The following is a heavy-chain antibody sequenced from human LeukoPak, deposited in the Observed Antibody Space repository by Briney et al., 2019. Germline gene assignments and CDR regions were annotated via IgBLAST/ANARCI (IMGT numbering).Heavy chain of an antibody. CDR3: ARGMGATTQSLFDQ. V-gene: IGHV3-13*04. J-gene: IGHJ4*02. Sequence: GGSLRLSRAASGFTFSSYDMHWVRHATGKGLEWVSGIGTAGDTHYAGSVKGRFTISRENAKNSLYLQMNSLRAGDTAVYYCARGMGATTQSLFDQWGQGTLVTVSS. CDR1: GFTFSSYD. D-gene: IGHD1-26*01. CDR2: IGTAGDT.